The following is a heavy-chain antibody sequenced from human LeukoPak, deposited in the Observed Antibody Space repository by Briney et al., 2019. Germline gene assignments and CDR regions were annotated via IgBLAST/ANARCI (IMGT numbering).Heavy chain of an antibody. CDR2: IYDSGST. Sequence: SETLSLTCTVSGGSINYYYWMWIRQPPGKGLEWIGSIYDSGSTYYNPSLKSRVTISVDTSKNQFSLKPNSVTAADTAVYYCARHYGPWGQGTLVTVSS. CDR1: GGSINYYY. J-gene: IGHJ5*02. V-gene: IGHV4-59*05. CDR3: ARHYGP. D-gene: IGHD3-16*01.